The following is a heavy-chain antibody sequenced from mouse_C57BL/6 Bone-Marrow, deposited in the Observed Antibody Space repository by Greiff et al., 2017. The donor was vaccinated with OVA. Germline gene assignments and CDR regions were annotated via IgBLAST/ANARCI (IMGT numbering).Heavy chain of an antibody. CDR1: GYTFTDYY. V-gene: IGHV1-19*01. CDR2: INPYNGGT. Sequence: VQLQQSGPVLVKPGASVKMSCKASGYTFTDYYMNWVKQSHGKSLEWIGVINPYNGGTSYNQKFKGKATLTVDKSSSTAYMVLNSLTSEDSAIYYCARQLRLLAWFAYWGQGTLVTVSA. D-gene: IGHD3-2*02. J-gene: IGHJ3*01. CDR3: ARQLRLLAWFAY.